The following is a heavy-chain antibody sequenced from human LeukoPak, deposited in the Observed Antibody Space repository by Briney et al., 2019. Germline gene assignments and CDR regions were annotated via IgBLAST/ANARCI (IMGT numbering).Heavy chain of an antibody. CDR1: GFTFSNYG. D-gene: IGHD3-22*01. J-gene: IGHJ4*02. CDR2: ISYDGSNK. Sequence: PGGSLRLSCAASGFTFSNYGMHWVRQAPGKGLEWVAVISYDGSNKYYADSVKGRFTISRDNSKNTLYLQMNSLRAEDTAVYYCARDAGDYDSSGNYWGQGTLVTVSS. CDR3: ARDAGDYDSSGNY. V-gene: IGHV3-30*03.